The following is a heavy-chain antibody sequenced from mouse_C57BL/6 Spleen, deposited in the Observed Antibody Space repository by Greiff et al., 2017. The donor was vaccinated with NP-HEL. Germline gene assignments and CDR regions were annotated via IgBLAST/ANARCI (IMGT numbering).Heavy chain of an antibody. V-gene: IGHV1-59*01. Sequence: QVQLQQPGAELVRPGTSVKLSCKASGYTFTSYWMHWVKQRPGQGLEWIGVIDPSDSYTNYNQKFKGKATLTVDTSSSTAYMQLSSLTSEDSAVYYCARRIYYGSSWYFDVWGTGTTVTVSS. D-gene: IGHD1-1*01. CDR3: ARRIYYGSSWYFDV. CDR2: IDPSDSYT. CDR1: GYTFTSYW. J-gene: IGHJ1*03.